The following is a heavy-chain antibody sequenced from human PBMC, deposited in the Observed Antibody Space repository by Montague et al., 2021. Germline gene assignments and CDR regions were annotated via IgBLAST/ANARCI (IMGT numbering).Heavy chain of an antibody. V-gene: IGHV3-74*01. D-gene: IGHD3-10*01. CDR3: TFYKFRETPRGFDY. J-gene: IGHJ4*02. CDR1: GFTFDDFA. CDR2: ISTDGSST. Sequence: SLRLSCAASGFTFDDFAMHWVRQVPGKGLVWVSRISTDGSSTTYADSVKGRFTTSRDNAKNMLYLQMNSLRAEDTAVYYCTFYKFRETPRGFDYWGQGTLVTVSA.